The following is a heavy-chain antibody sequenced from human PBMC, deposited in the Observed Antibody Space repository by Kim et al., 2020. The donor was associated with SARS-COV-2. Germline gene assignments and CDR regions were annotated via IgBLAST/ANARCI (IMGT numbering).Heavy chain of an antibody. J-gene: IGHJ4*02. Sequence: ASVKVSCKVSGYTLTELSMHWVRQAPGKGLEWMGGFDPEDGETIYAQKFQGRVTMTEDTSTDTAYMELSSLRSEDTAVYYCATGELIDSSGNFDYWGQGTLVTVSS. CDR2: FDPEDGET. CDR3: ATGELIDSSGNFDY. V-gene: IGHV1-24*01. D-gene: IGHD3-22*01. CDR1: GYTLTELS.